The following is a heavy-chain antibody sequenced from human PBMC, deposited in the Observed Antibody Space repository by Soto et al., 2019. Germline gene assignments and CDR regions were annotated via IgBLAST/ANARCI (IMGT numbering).Heavy chain of an antibody. CDR1: GFTFSSYA. CDR2: ISGSGGST. J-gene: IGHJ5*02. V-gene: IGHV3-23*01. CDR3: AKVPDFWSGVAGFDP. D-gene: IGHD3-3*01. Sequence: EVQLLESGGGLVQPGGSLRLSCAASGFTFSSYAMSWVRQAPGKGLEWVSAISGSGGSTYYADSVKGRFTISRDNSKSTLYLQMNSRRAEDTAVYYCAKVPDFWSGVAGFDPWGQGTLVTVSS.